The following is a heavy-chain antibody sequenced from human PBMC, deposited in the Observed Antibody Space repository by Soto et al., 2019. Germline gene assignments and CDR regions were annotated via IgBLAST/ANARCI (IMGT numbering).Heavy chain of an antibody. CDR1: GFTFSSYG. V-gene: IGHV3-33*01. Sequence: PGGSLRLSCAASGFTFSSYGMHWVRQAPGKGLEWVAVIWYDGSNKYYADSVKGRFTISRDNSKNTLYLQVNSLRAEDTAVYYCARDGNPRGYDFWSGNYYMDVWGKGTTVTVSS. CDR3: ARDGNPRGYDFWSGNYYMDV. J-gene: IGHJ6*03. CDR2: IWYDGSNK. D-gene: IGHD3-3*01.